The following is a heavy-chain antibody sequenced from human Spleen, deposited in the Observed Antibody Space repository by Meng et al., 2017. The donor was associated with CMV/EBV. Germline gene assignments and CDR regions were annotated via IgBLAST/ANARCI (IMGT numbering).Heavy chain of an antibody. Sequence: GGSLRLSCATSGFTFSSYWMNWVRQAPGKGLEWVANIKQDGSEKYYVDSVKGRFTISRDNAKNSLYLQMNSLRAEDTAVYYCARDIVVVPAAIASTYYYYYYGMDVWGQGTMVTVSS. J-gene: IGHJ6*02. CDR3: ARDIVVVPAAIASTYYYYYYGMDV. CDR1: GFTFSSYW. V-gene: IGHV3-7*01. D-gene: IGHD2-2*01. CDR2: IKQDGSEK.